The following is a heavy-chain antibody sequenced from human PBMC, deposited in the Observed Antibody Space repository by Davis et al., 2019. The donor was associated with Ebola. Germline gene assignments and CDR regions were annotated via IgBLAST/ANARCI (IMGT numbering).Heavy chain of an antibody. CDR2: ISSSSSYI. CDR3: ARSNYDFWSQYGELGAFDI. D-gene: IGHD3-3*01. V-gene: IGHV3-21*01. Sequence: GESLKISCAASGFTFSSYSMNWVRQAPGKGLEWVSSISSSSSYIYYADSVKGRFTISRDNSNSTLSLQMSSLRAEDTAVYYCARSNYDFWSQYGELGAFDIWGQGTMVTVSS. CDR1: GFTFSSYS. J-gene: IGHJ3*02.